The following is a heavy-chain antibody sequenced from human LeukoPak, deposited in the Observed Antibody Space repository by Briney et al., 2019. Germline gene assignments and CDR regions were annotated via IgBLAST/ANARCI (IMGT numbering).Heavy chain of an antibody. D-gene: IGHD3-16*01. V-gene: IGHV3-20*04. J-gene: IGHJ4*02. CDR1: GFTFDDYG. CDR3: ATEGAYTTSSPPAY. Sequence: RPGGSLRLSCAASGFTFDDYGMSWVRHVPGKGLEWVSGINWNGGSTGYADSVKGRFTISRDNAKNSLYLQMSSLRADDTAVYYCATEGAYTTSSPPAYWGQGTRVTVSS. CDR2: INWNGGST.